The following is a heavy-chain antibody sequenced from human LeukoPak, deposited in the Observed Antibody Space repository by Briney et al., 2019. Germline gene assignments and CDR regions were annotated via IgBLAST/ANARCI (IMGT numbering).Heavy chain of an antibody. CDR1: GFTFSNAW. V-gene: IGHV3-15*01. J-gene: IGHJ4*02. CDR3: TTDYHYDSSSFDY. D-gene: IGHD3-22*01. Sequence: GGSLRLSCAASGFTFSNAWMSWVRQAPGKGLEWVGRIKSKTDGGTTDYAAPVKGRFTISRDDSKNTLYLQMNSLKTEDTAAYYCTTDYHYDSSSFDYWGQGTLVTVSS. CDR2: IKSKTDGGTT.